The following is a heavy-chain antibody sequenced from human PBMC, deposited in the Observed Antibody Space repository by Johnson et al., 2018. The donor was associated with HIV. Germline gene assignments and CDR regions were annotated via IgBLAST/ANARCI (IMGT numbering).Heavy chain of an antibody. D-gene: IGHD1-26*01. Sequence: VQLVESGGGVVQPGGSQRLSCAASGFTFSNYGMHWVRQAPGKGLEWVGVISYDGSNKYYADSVKGRFTSSRDNSNNTLYLQMNSLRAEDTAIYYCAKGLWGGSYPHDAYDIWGQGTMVTVSS. J-gene: IGHJ3*02. V-gene: IGHV3-30*18. CDR1: GFTFSNYG. CDR2: ISYDGSNK. CDR3: AKGLWGGSYPHDAYDI.